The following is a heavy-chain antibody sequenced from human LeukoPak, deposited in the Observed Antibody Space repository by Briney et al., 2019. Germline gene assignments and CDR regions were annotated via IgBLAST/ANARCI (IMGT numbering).Heavy chain of an antibody. CDR1: GGSISSYY. J-gene: IGHJ4*02. D-gene: IGHD1-26*01. CDR2: IYTSGSN. Sequence: SETLSLTCTVSGGSISSYYWSWIRQPAGKRLEWIGRIYTSGSNNYNPSLKSRVTMSVDTSKNQFSLKLSSVTAADTAVFYCARENSGSYREFDYWGQGTLVTVSS. V-gene: IGHV4-4*07. CDR3: ARENSGSYREFDY.